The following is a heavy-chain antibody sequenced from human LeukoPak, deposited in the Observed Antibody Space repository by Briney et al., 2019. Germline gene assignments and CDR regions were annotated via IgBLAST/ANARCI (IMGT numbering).Heavy chain of an antibody. CDR2: ITSTSRYI. J-gene: IGHJ6*03. Sequence: PGGSLRLSCAASGFTFSIYNMNWVRQAPGKGLEWVSSITSTSRYIYYGDSVKGRFTISRDNAKNSLYLQMNSLRAEDTAVYYCARDQGSGYDLVPYYDYYMDVWGKGTTATVSS. CDR1: GFTFSIYN. CDR3: ARDQGSGYDLVPYYDYYMDV. V-gene: IGHV3-21*01. D-gene: IGHD5-12*01.